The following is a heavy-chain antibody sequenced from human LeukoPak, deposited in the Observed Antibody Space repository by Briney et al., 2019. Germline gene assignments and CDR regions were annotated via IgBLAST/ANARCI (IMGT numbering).Heavy chain of an antibody. V-gene: IGHV1-24*01. J-gene: IGHJ4*02. CDR3: ATVPAGELGGNFDY. Sequence: ASVKVSCKVSGYTLTELSMHWVRQAPGKGLEWMGGFDPEDGETIYAQRFQGRVTMTEDTSTDTAYMELSSLRSEDTAVYYCATVPAGELGGNFDYWGQGTLVTVSS. CDR2: FDPEDGET. CDR1: GYTLTELS. D-gene: IGHD1-26*01.